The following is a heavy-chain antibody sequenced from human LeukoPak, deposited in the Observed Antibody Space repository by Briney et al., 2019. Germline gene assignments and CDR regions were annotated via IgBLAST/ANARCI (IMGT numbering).Heavy chain of an antibody. J-gene: IGHJ3*02. Sequence: GGSLRLSCVASGFTFSAYNMNWVRQAPGAGLEWLSYISRSDSSSKYAESVKGRFTTSRDNAKNSVFLEMKSLRAEDTAVYYCARDWRGYCSSTSCVDAFDIWGQGTMVTVSS. CDR2: ISRSDSSS. V-gene: IGHV3-48*04. D-gene: IGHD2-2*01. CDR3: ARDWRGYCSSTSCVDAFDI. CDR1: GFTFSAYN.